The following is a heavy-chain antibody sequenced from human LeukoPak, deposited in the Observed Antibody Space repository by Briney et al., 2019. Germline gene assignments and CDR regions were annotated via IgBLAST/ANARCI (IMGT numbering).Heavy chain of an antibody. V-gene: IGHV1-2*02. D-gene: IGHD2-2*01. Sequence: ASVKVSCEASGYIFTAYYIHWVRQAPGQGLEWMGWINPNSGRTNYAQKFQGRVTMTRDTSISTAYMELSRLRSDDTAVYYCARVGVYCSSTSCYDYWGQGTLVTVSS. J-gene: IGHJ4*02. CDR2: INPNSGRT. CDR1: GYIFTAYY. CDR3: ARVGVYCSSTSCYDY.